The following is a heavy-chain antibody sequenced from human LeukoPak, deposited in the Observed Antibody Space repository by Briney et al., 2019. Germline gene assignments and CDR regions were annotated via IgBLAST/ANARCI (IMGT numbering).Heavy chain of an antibody. D-gene: IGHD3-9*01. CDR2: IKQDGSEK. CDR1: GFTFSSYW. Sequence: GGSLRLSCAASGFTFSSYWMSWVRQAPGKGLEWMANIKQDGSEKYYVDSVKGRFTISRDNAKSSLYLQMNSLRAEDTAVYYCARDRQGLRYFDWLMSYYYYGMDVWGQGTTVTVSS. CDR3: ARDRQGLRYFDWLMSYYYYGMDV. J-gene: IGHJ6*02. V-gene: IGHV3-7*01.